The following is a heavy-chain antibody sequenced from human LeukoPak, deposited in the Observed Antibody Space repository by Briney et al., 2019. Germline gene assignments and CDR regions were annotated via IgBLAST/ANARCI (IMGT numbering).Heavy chain of an antibody. CDR2: IHYDGSNN. Sequence: PGGSLRLSCAASGFTFSSYAMHWVRQAPGKGLEWVAFIHYDGSNNYYADSVKSRFTISRDNSKNTLYLQMNTLRADDTAVYYCAKDHGSSDWYYFDYWGQGTLVTVSS. CDR1: GFTFSSYA. D-gene: IGHD6-13*01. V-gene: IGHV3-30*02. CDR3: AKDHGSSDWYYFDY. J-gene: IGHJ4*02.